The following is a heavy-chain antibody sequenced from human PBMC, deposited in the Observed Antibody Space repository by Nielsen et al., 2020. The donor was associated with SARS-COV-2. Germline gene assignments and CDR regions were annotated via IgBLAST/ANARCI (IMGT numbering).Heavy chain of an antibody. J-gene: IGHJ4*02. CDR3: AVQDYYDSSGYSIDY. CDR1: GYSFTSYW. Sequence: GESLKISCKGSGYSFTSYWIGWVRQMPGKGLEWVGRIDPSDSYTNYSPSFQGHVTISADKSISTAYLQWSSLKASDTAMYYCAVQDYYDSSGYSIDYWGQGTLVTVSS. D-gene: IGHD3-22*01. CDR2: IDPSDSYT. V-gene: IGHV5-10-1*01.